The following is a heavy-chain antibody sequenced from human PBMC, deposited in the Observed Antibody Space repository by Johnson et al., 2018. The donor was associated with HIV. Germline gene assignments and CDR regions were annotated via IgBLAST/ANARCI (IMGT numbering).Heavy chain of an antibody. V-gene: IGHV3-30*04. CDR1: GFTFSNYP. CDR2: ISFDGSNK. Sequence: VQLVESGGGVVRPGRSLRLSCAASGFTFSNYPMHWVRQAPCKGLEWVAVISFDGSNKFYADSVKGRFTISRDNSKNTLYLHMNSLRPDDTGVYYCAKDKFMFLDNPVDAFDVWGQGTMVTFSS. CDR3: AKDKFMFLDNPVDAFDV. D-gene: IGHD3/OR15-3a*01. J-gene: IGHJ3*01.